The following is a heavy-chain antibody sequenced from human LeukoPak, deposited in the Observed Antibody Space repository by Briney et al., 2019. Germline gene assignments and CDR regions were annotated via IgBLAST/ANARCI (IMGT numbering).Heavy chain of an antibody. CDR1: GGPISSSSYY. D-gene: IGHD2-15*01. CDR2: IYYSGST. Sequence: SETLSLTCTVSGGPISSSSYYWTWIRQPPGKGLEWIGSIYYSGSTYYNPSLKSRVTISVDTSKNQFSLKLSPVTAADTAIYYCARDGPPRSPTSGWFDPWGQGTLVTVSS. V-gene: IGHV4-39*02. J-gene: IGHJ5*02. CDR3: ARDGPPRSPTSGWFDP.